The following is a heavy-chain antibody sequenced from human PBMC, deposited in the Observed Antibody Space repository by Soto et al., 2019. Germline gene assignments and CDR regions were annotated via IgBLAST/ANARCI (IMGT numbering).Heavy chain of an antibody. V-gene: IGHV1-69*04. CDR3: ARDPWYSGYDYYYGMDV. J-gene: IGHJ6*02. CDR2: IIPILGIA. Sequence: ASVKVSCKASGGTFSSYTISWVRQAPGQGLEWMGRIIPILGIANYAQKFQGRVTITADKSTSTAYMELSSLRSEDTAVYYCARDPWYSGYDYYYGMDVWGQGTTVTVSS. D-gene: IGHD1-26*01. CDR1: GGTFSSYT.